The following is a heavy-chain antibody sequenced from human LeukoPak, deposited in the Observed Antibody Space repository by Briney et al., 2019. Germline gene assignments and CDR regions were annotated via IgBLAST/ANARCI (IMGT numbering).Heavy chain of an antibody. J-gene: IGHJ4*02. CDR2: IGSTSI. V-gene: IGHV3-48*01. D-gene: IGHD2-2*01. CDR3: ARDGPPAGAGDFDY. Sequence: PGRSLVHSCWCCICSASTYSIGYTRQAPVKGLGRVSYIGSTSIYADSVKGRFSISRDNAKNSLYLQMNSLRAEDTAVYYCARDGPPAGAGDFDYWGQGTPVTVSS. CDR1: ICSASTYS.